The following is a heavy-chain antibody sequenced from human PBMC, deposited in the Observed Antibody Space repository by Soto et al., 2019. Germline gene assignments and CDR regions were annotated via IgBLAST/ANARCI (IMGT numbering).Heavy chain of an antibody. Sequence: QVQLVQSGAEVKKPGASVKVSCKASGYTFTSYGISWVRQAPGQGLEWMGWISAYNGNTNYAQKLQGRVTMTTDTPTSTAYMELRSLRSDDTAVYYCARLAHYYGSGSYYYYGMDVWGQGTTVTVSS. CDR2: ISAYNGNT. V-gene: IGHV1-18*01. D-gene: IGHD3-10*01. CDR1: GYTFTSYG. CDR3: ARLAHYYGSGSYYYYGMDV. J-gene: IGHJ6*02.